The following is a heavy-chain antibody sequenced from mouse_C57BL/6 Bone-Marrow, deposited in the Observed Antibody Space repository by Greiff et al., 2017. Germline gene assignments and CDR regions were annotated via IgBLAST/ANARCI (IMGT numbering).Heavy chain of an antibody. D-gene: IGHD2-4*01. CDR1: GYTFTEYT. J-gene: IGHJ4*01. Sequence: QVQLQQSGAELVKPGASVKLSCKASGYTFTEYTIHWVKQRSGQGLEWIGWFYPGSGSIKYNEKFKDKATLTTDKSSSTVYMELNRLTSEDAAVYFCARHPYYDYDLYYAMDYWGQGTSVTVSS. CDR2: FYPGSGSI. V-gene: IGHV1-62-2*01. CDR3: ARHPYYDYDLYYAMDY.